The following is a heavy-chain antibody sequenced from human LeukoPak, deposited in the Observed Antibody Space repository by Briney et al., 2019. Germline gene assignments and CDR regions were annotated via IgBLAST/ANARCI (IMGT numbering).Heavy chain of an antibody. D-gene: IGHD3-22*01. J-gene: IGHJ4*02. Sequence: TGGSLRLSCAASGFTFSSYAMSWVRQAPGKGLEWVSAISGSGGSTYYADSVKGRFTISRDNSKNTLYLQMNSLRAEDTAVYYCAKDPLYDSSGYDYWGQGTLVTVSS. CDR1: GFTFSSYA. V-gene: IGHV3-23*01. CDR2: ISGSGGST. CDR3: AKDPLYDSSGYDY.